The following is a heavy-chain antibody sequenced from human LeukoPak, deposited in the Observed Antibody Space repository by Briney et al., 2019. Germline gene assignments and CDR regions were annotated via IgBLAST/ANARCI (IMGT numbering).Heavy chain of an antibody. Sequence: GGSLRLSCAASGFTFSSHGMNWVRQAPGKGLEWVSGISPSGGITYYTDSVKGRFTISRDNSKNTLYLQMNSLRAEDTAVYYCATQGTDAFDIWGQGTMVTVSS. D-gene: IGHD3-10*01. V-gene: IGHV3-23*01. CDR2: ISPSGGIT. J-gene: IGHJ3*02. CDR3: ATQGTDAFDI. CDR1: GFTFSSHG.